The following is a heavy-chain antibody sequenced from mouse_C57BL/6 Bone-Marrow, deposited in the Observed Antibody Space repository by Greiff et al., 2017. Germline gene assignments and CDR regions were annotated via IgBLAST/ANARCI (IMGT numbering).Heavy chain of an antibody. J-gene: IGHJ1*03. D-gene: IGHD1-1*01. V-gene: IGHV1-54*01. CDR1: GYAFTNYL. Sequence: VQLQQSGAELVRPGTSVKVSCKASGYAFTNYLIEWVKQRPGQGLEWIGVINPGSGGTNYNEKFKGKATLTADNTSSTSYMQLSSLTSEDSAVYFGAGAAYYYGGYFDVWGTGTTVTVSS. CDR3: AGAAYYYGGYFDV. CDR2: INPGSGGT.